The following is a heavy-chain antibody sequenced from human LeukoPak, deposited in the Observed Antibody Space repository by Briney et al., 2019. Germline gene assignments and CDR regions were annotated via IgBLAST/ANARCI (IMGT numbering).Heavy chain of an antibody. CDR2: ISGSGGST. Sequence: GGSLRLSCAASGFTFSSYAVSWVRQAPGKGLEWVSAISGSGGSTYYADSVKGRFTISRDNSKNTLFLQTNSLRAEDTAIYYCAKDVVVTATPYYFDYWGQGTLVTVSS. V-gene: IGHV3-23*01. CDR3: AKDVVVTATPYYFDY. D-gene: IGHD2-21*02. J-gene: IGHJ4*02. CDR1: GFTFSSYA.